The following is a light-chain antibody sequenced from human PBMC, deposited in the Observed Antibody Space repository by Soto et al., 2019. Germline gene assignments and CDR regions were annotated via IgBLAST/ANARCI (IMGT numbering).Light chain of an antibody. J-gene: IGKJ4*01. Sequence: ELVLTQSPGTLSLSPGERATLSCRASQSVSSSYLAWYQQKPGQAPRLLIYGASSRATGIPDRFSGSWSGTDFPLTISRLEPEDFAVYYCQQYGSSGLTFGGGTKLEIK. V-gene: IGKV3-20*01. CDR1: QSVSSSY. CDR2: GAS. CDR3: QQYGSSGLT.